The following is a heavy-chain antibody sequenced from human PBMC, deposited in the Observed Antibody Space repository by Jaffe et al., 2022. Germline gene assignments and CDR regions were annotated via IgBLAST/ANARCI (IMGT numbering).Heavy chain of an antibody. CDR1: GFTFSSYS. D-gene: IGHD5-12*01. CDR2: ISSSSSYI. Sequence: EVQLVESGGGLVKPGGSLRLSCAASGFTFSSYSMNWVRQAPGKGLEWVSSISSSSSYIYYADSVKGRFTISRDNAKNSLYLQMNSLRAEDTAVYYCARVRYSGYDLFDYWGQGTLVTVSS. CDR3: ARVRYSGYDLFDY. V-gene: IGHV3-21*01. J-gene: IGHJ4*02.